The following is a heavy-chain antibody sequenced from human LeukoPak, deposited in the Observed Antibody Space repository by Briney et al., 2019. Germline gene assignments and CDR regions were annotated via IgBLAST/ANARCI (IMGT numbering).Heavy chain of an antibody. J-gene: IGHJ3*02. CDR1: GDSISSGDYY. CDR3: ARGPYSYDSSGAFDI. D-gene: IGHD3-22*01. CDR2: ISSSGST. Sequence: SETLSLTCTVSGDSISSGDYYWSWIRQPAGKGLEWIGRISSSGSTNYNPSLKSRVTISVDSSKNQFSLKLSSVTAADTAVYFCARGPYSYDSSGAFDIWGQGTMVTVSS. V-gene: IGHV4-61*02.